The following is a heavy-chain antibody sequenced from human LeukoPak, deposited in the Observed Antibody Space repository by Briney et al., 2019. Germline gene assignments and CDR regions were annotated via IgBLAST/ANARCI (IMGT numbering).Heavy chain of an antibody. Sequence: SETLSLTCTVSGGSISSGGYYWSWIRQPPGKGLEWIGYIYHSGSTYYNPSLKSRVTISVDRSKNQFSLKLSSVTAADTAVYYCARGATVVTGGNYWGQGTLVTVSS. CDR1: GGSISSGGYY. V-gene: IGHV4-30-2*01. CDR2: IYHSGST. D-gene: IGHD4-23*01. J-gene: IGHJ4*02. CDR3: ARGATVVTGGNY.